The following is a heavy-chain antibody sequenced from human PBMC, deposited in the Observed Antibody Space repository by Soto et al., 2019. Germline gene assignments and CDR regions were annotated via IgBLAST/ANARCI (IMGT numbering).Heavy chain of an antibody. J-gene: IGHJ6*02. Sequence: QVQLVESGGGVVQPGRSLRLSCAASGFTFSSYGMHWVRQAPGKGLEWVAVIWYDGSNKYYADSVKGRFTISRDNSKNTLYLQMNSLRAEDTAVYYCARDKGYCSSTSCQGYYYCYGMDVWGQGTTVTVSS. CDR2: IWYDGSNK. D-gene: IGHD2-2*01. CDR1: GFTFSSYG. CDR3: ARDKGYCSSTSCQGYYYCYGMDV. V-gene: IGHV3-33*01.